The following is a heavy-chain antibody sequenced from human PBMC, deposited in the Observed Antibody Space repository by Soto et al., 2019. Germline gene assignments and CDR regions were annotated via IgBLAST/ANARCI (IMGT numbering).Heavy chain of an antibody. V-gene: IGHV1-18*04. Sequence: QVQLVHSGAEVKKPGASVKVSCKASGYTFTSYGISWVRQAPGQGLEWMGWISAYNGNTNYAQKCQGRVNMATDTPTSTVFMELRSLRSDDTAVYYCERPDGWFGETPHAVDLWGQGTMVTVSS. CDR2: ISAYNGNT. CDR1: GYTFTSYG. D-gene: IGHD3-10*01. J-gene: IGHJ3*01. CDR3: ERPDGWFGETPHAVDL.